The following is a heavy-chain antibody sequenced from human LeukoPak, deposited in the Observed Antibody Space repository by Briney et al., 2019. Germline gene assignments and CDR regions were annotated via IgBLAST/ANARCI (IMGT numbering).Heavy chain of an antibody. J-gene: IGHJ3*02. Sequence: PGRSLRLSCAASGFTFSSYGMHWVRQAPGKGLEWVAVIWYDGSNKYYADSVKGRFTISRDNSKNTLYLQMNSLRAEDTAVYYCARGAGLTPDAFDIWGQGTMVTVSS. CDR3: ARGAGLTPDAFDI. CDR2: IWYDGSNK. V-gene: IGHV3-33*01. D-gene: IGHD3-9*01. CDR1: GFTFSSYG.